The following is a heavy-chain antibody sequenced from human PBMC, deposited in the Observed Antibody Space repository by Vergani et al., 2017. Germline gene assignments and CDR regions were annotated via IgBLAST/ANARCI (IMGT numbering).Heavy chain of an antibody. CDR3: ARELSYYYGSGSDDYNPYYYEGMDV. J-gene: IGHJ6*02. CDR1: GNSISSGYY. D-gene: IGHD3-10*01. Sequence: QVQLQESGPGLLKPSETLSLTCTVSGNSISSGYYWSWIRQPAGKGLEWIGRVYTSGMTNYNPSLKSRVTILVDRSKSQLSLKLTSVTAGVTAVYFCARELSYYYGSGSDDYNPYYYEGMDVWGPGTTVTVSS. CDR2: VYTSGMT. V-gene: IGHV4-61*02.